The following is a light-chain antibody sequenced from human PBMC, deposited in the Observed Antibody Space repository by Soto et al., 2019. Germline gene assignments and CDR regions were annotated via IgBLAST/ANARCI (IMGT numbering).Light chain of an antibody. Sequence: QSALTQPPSASGSPGQSVAISCTGTSSDVGGYNYVSWYQQHPGKAPKLMIYEVNKRPSGVPDRFSDSKSGNTASLTVSGVQAEDEDDYYCSSYAGSSNVFGTGTKVTVL. J-gene: IGLJ1*01. CDR2: EVN. CDR3: SSYAGSSNV. V-gene: IGLV2-8*01. CDR1: SSDVGGYNY.